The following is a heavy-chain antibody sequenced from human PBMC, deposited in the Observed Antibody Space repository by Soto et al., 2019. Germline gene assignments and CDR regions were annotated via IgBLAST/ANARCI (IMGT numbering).Heavy chain of an antibody. V-gene: IGHV4-39*01. CDR3: ASIAARLTYYYYYGMDV. D-gene: IGHD6-6*01. J-gene: IGHJ6*02. Sequence: QLQLQESGPGLVKPSETLSLTCTVSGGSISSSSYYWGWIRQPPGKGLEWIGSIYYSGNTYYNPSLKSRVTRSVNTSKNQFSLKLSSGTAADTAVYYCASIAARLTYYYYYGMDVWGQGTTVTVSS. CDR1: GGSISSSSYY. CDR2: IYYSGNT.